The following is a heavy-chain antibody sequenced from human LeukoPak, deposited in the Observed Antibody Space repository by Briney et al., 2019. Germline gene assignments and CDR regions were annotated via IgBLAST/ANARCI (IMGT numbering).Heavy chain of an antibody. CDR3: ARLASGRSPPPTRWAWFDS. Sequence: PSETLSLTCTVSGDSISRSSNYWGWIRQPPGKGLEWIASIDFNGNAEYNPSLKSRVTISVDTSQNQFSLRVTSLTTSDTAVYHWARLASGRSPPPTRWAWFDSWGQGVLVTVSS. D-gene: IGHD3-10*01. J-gene: IGHJ5*01. CDR2: IDFNGNA. CDR1: GDSISRSSNY. V-gene: IGHV4-39*01.